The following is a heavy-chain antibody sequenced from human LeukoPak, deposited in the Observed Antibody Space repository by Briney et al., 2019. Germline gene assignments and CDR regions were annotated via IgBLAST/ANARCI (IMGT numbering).Heavy chain of an antibody. V-gene: IGHV3-21*01. CDR1: GFTFSSYS. J-gene: IGHJ4*02. D-gene: IGHD5-18*01. CDR2: ISSSSSYI. CDR3: ARQVQLRDFDY. Sequence: GGSLRLSCAASGFTFSSYSMNWVRQAPGKGLEWVSSISSSSSYIYYADSVKGRFTISRDNAKNSLYLQMNSLRAEDTAVYYCARQVQLRDFDYWGQGTLVTVSS.